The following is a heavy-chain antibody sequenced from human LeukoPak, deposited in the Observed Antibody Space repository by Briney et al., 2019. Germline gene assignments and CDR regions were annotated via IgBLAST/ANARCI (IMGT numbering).Heavy chain of an antibody. J-gene: IGHJ4*02. V-gene: IGHV4-39*07. Sequence: SETLSLTCTVSGGSISSSSYYWGWIRQPPGKGLEWIGSIYYSGSTYYNPSLKSRVTISVDTSKNQFSLKLSSVTAADTAVYYCARRKMATNRGFDYWGQGTLVTVSS. CDR2: IYYSGST. D-gene: IGHD5-24*01. CDR1: GGSISSSSYY. CDR3: ARRKMATNRGFDY.